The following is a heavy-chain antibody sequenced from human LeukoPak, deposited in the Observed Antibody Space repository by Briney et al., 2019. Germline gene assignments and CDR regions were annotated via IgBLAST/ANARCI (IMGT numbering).Heavy chain of an antibody. CDR2: IYSGGST. D-gene: IGHD3-9*01. CDR1: GFTVSSNY. J-gene: IGHJ6*02. CDR3: ARDFRYFDWSYGMDV. V-gene: IGHV3-53*04. Sequence: PGGSLRLSCAASGFTVSSNYMSWVRQAPGKGLEWVSVIYSGGSTYYADSVKGRFTISRHNSKNTLYFQMNSLRAEDTAVYYCARDFRYFDWSYGMDVWGQGATVTVSS.